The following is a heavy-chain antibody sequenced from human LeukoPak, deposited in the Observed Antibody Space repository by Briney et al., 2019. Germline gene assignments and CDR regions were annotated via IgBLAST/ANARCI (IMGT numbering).Heavy chain of an antibody. CDR3: ARDLEYYYDSSGYYNWFDP. J-gene: IGHJ5*02. CDR2: ISSNGGST. CDR1: GFTFSSYA. V-gene: IGHV3-64*01. D-gene: IGHD3-22*01. Sequence: GGSLRLSCAASGFTFSSYAMHWVRQAPGKGLEYVSAISSNGGSTYYANSVKGRFTISRDNSKNTLYLQMGSLRSEDTAVYYCARDLEYYYDSSGYYNWFDPWGQGTLVTVSS.